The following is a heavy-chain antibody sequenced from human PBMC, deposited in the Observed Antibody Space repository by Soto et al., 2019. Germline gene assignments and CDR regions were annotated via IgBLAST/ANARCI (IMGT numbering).Heavy chain of an antibody. V-gene: IGHV4-31*03. CDR3: ARDQVETAMGALDY. Sequence: QVQLQESGQGLVRPSQTLSLTCTVSGASISSDTYYWNWVRQHPGKGLEWIGYIYYSGSTYYNPSLKRRVNISVDTSKNHFSLKLSSVTAADTAVYYCARDQVETAMGALDYWGQGILVTVSS. D-gene: IGHD5-18*01. CDR1: GASISSDTYY. J-gene: IGHJ4*02. CDR2: IYYSGST.